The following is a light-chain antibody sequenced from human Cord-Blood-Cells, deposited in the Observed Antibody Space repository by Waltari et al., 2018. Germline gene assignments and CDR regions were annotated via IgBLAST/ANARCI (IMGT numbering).Light chain of an antibody. Sequence: QSVLTQPPSVSGAPGQRVTISCTGSSSNIGAGYDLHWYQQLPGTAPKLLIYGNSNRPSGVPDRFSGSKSGTSASLAITGLQAEDEADYYCQSYDSSHWVFGGGTKLTVL. J-gene: IGLJ3*02. CDR2: GNS. CDR3: QSYDSSHWV. V-gene: IGLV1-40*01. CDR1: SSNIGAGYD.